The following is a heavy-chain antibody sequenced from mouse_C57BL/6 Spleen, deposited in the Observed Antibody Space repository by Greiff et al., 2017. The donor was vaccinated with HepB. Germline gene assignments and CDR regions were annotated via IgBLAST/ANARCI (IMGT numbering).Heavy chain of an antibody. CDR1: GYTFTSYW. D-gene: IGHD2-4*01. CDR2: IHPSDSDT. CDR3: ALYDYGAY. Sequence: QVHVKQPGAELVKPGASVKVSCKASGYTFTSYWMHWVKQRPGQGLEWIGRIHPSDSDTNYNQKFKGKATLTVDKSSSTAYMQLSSLTSEDSAVYYCALYDYGAYWGQGTLVTVSA. V-gene: IGHV1-74*01. J-gene: IGHJ3*01.